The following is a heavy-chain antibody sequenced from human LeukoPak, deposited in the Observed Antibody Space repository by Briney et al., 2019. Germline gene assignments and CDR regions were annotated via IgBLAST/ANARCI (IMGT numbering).Heavy chain of an antibody. CDR3: AKDTMFYDILTGYPHFDY. Sequence: GGSLRLSCVASGFTFSSFAMSWVRQAPGKGLEWVSAISGSGDNTHYADSVKGRFTISRDNSRNTLYLQMNTLRAEDTAVYYCAKDTMFYDILTGYPHFDYWGQGTLVTVSS. CDR2: ISGSGDNT. D-gene: IGHD3-9*01. V-gene: IGHV3-23*01. CDR1: GFTFSSFA. J-gene: IGHJ4*02.